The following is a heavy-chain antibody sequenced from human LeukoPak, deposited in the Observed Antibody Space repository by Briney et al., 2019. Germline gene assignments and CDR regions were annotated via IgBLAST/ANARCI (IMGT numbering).Heavy chain of an antibody. Sequence: GGSLRLSCAASGLTLRNFAMSWVRQAPGKGLEWVGRIRSKADSYATAYAASVKGRFTISRDDSKNTAYLQMNSLKTEDTAVYYCTRPLIHYDFWREHDAFDIWGQGTMVTVSS. D-gene: IGHD3-3*01. J-gene: IGHJ3*02. CDR2: IRSKADSYAT. CDR3: TRPLIHYDFWREHDAFDI. V-gene: IGHV3-73*01. CDR1: GLTLRNFA.